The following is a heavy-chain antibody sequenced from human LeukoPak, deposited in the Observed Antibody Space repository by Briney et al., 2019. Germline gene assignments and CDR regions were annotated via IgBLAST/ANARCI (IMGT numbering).Heavy chain of an antibody. CDR3: AGRSGYHARGIDY. V-gene: IGHV3-23*01. D-gene: IGHD3-3*01. CDR2: ISGSGGST. J-gene: IGHJ4*02. Sequence: GGSLRLSCAASGFTFSSYAMSWVRQAPGKGLEWVSAISGSGGSTYYADSVKGRFTISRDNSKNTLYLQMNSPRAEDTAVYYCAGRSGYHARGIDYWGQGTLVTVSS. CDR1: GFTFSSYA.